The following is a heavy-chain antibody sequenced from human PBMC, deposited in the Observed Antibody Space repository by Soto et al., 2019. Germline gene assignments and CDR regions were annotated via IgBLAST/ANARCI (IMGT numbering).Heavy chain of an antibody. V-gene: IGHV3-21*01. CDR3: ARESEDLTSNFDY. J-gene: IGHJ4*02. CDR1: GFTFSRYS. CDR2: ISSTTNYT. Sequence: GGSLRLSCAASGFTFSRYSMNWVRQAPGKGLEWVSSISSTTNYTYYADSMKGRFTVSRDNAKNSVYLDMNSLSAEDTAVYYCARESEDLTSNFDYWGQGTLVTVSS.